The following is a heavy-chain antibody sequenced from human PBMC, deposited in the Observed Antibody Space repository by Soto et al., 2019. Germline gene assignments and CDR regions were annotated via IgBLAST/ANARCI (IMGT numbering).Heavy chain of an antibody. CDR2: VYHTGRT. V-gene: IGHV4-61*01. CDR1: GGSFKSGSYS. D-gene: IGHD3-3*01. CDR3: ARDFAYFDS. J-gene: IGHJ4*02. Sequence: LSLTCTVSGGSFKSGSYSWSWIRQPPGKGLEWIGYVYHTGRTSYNPSLKSRVSISMDTSKHQFSLNLDSVTAADTAVYFCARDFAYFDSWGQGTLVTVSS.